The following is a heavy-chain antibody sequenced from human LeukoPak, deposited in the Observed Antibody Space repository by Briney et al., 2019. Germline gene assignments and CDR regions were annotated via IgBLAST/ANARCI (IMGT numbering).Heavy chain of an antibody. CDR3: AGRDGHNNFDY. CDR1: GGSFSGYY. D-gene: IGHD5-24*01. CDR2: IYHSGST. J-gene: IGHJ4*02. Sequence: PSETLSLTWAVYGGSFSGYYWGWIRQPPGKGLEWIGSIYHSGSTYYNPSLKSRVTISVDTSKNQFSLKLSSVTAADTAVYYCAGRDGHNNFDYWGQGTLVTVSS. V-gene: IGHV4-38-2*01.